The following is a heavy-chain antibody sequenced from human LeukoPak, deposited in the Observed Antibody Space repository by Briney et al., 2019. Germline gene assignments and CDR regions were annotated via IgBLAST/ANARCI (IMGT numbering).Heavy chain of an antibody. Sequence: SETLSLTXAVYGGSFSGYYWSWIRQPPGKGLEWIGEINHSGSTNYNPSLKSRVTISVDTSKNQFSLKLSSVTAADTAVYYCARLMEPDYYGSGSCFDYWGQGTLVTVSS. J-gene: IGHJ4*02. CDR2: INHSGST. CDR3: ARLMEPDYYGSGSCFDY. CDR1: GGSFSGYY. V-gene: IGHV4-34*01. D-gene: IGHD3-10*01.